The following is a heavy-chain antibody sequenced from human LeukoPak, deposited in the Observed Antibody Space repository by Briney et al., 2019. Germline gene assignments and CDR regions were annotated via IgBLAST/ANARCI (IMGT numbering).Heavy chain of an antibody. CDR2: IKSKTDGGTT. Sequence: PGGSLRLSCAASGFTFSSYWMSWVRQAPGKGLEWVGRIKSKTDGGTTDYAAPVKGRFTISRDDSKNTLYLQMNSLKTEDTAVYYCTTEGCGGDCSYIDYWGQGTLVTVSS. CDR1: GFTFSSYW. CDR3: TTEGCGGDCSYIDY. V-gene: IGHV3-15*01. D-gene: IGHD2-21*02. J-gene: IGHJ4*02.